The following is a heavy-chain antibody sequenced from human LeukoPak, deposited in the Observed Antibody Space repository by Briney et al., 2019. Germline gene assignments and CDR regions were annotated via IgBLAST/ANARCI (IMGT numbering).Heavy chain of an antibody. CDR1: GFTFSSYG. J-gene: IGHJ6*02. Sequence: PGRSLRLSCAASGFTFSSYGMHWVRQAPGKGLEWVAVIWYDGSNKYYADSVKGRFTISRDNSKNTLYLQMNSLRAEDTAVYYCARDDYYDSSGYYRVDYYYYGMDVWGQGTTVTVPS. CDR2: IWYDGSNK. V-gene: IGHV3-33*01. D-gene: IGHD3-22*01. CDR3: ARDDYYDSSGYYRVDYYYYGMDV.